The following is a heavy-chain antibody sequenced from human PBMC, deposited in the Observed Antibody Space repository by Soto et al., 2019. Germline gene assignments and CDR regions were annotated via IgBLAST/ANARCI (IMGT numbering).Heavy chain of an antibody. Sequence: PGGSLRLSCAASGFAFSSYSMNWVRQAPGKGLEWVSSISSSSSYIYDADSVKGRFTISIDNAKNSLYLQMNSLTAEDTAVYYCARGPLFGNPHLDYWGQGTLVTVSS. V-gene: IGHV3-21*01. CDR3: ARGPLFGNPHLDY. J-gene: IGHJ4*02. CDR2: ISSSSSYI. CDR1: GFAFSSYS. D-gene: IGHD3-10*01.